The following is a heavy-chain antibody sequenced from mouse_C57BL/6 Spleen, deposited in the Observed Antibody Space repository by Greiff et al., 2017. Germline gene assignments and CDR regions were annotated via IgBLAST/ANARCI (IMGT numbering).Heavy chain of an antibody. Sequence: QVQLQQPGAELVKPGASVKLSCKASGYTFTSYWMHWVKQRPGQGLEWIGMIHPNSGSTNYNEKFKSKATLTVDTSSSTAYMQLSSLTSEDSAVYYCARDYYGSSLGYFDVWGTGTTVTVSS. CDR3: ARDYYGSSLGYFDV. CDR2: IHPNSGST. J-gene: IGHJ1*03. D-gene: IGHD1-1*01. V-gene: IGHV1-64*01. CDR1: GYTFTSYW.